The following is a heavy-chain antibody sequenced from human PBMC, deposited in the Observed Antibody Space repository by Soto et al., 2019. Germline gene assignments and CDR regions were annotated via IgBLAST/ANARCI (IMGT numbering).Heavy chain of an antibody. CDR2: ISGSGGST. Sequence: GGSLRLSCAASGFTFSSYAMSRVRQAPGKGLEWVSAISGSGGSTYYADSVKGRFTISRDNSKNTLYLQMNSLRAEDTAVYYCAKGRRKATYYFDYWGQGTLVTVSS. J-gene: IGHJ4*02. CDR3: AKGRRKATYYFDY. V-gene: IGHV3-23*01. CDR1: GFTFSSYA.